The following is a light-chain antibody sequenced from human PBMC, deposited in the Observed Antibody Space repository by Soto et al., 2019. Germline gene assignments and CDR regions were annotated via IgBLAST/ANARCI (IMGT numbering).Light chain of an antibody. CDR2: AAS. CDR3: QQTYTAPAT. V-gene: IGKV1-39*01. J-gene: IGKJ1*01. CDR1: QSISSC. Sequence: DIQMTQSPSSLSASVGDRVTITCRASQSISSCLSWYQQKPGKAPKLLIYAASSLQSGVPSRFSGSGSGTNFTLTISSLQREDLATYYCQQTYTAPATFGQGTRVEIK.